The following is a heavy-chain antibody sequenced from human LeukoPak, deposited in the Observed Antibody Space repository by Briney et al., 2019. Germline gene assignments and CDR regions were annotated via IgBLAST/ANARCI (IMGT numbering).Heavy chain of an antibody. J-gene: IGHJ4*02. Sequence: ASVKVSCKASGYTFTSYGISWVRQAPGHGLEWMGWISAYNGNTNYAQKLQGRVTMTIDTSTSTAYMELRSLRSDDTAVYYCATGIAVDGPEDYWGQGTLVTVSS. V-gene: IGHV1-18*01. CDR3: ATGIAVDGPEDY. CDR1: GYTFTSYG. CDR2: ISAYNGNT. D-gene: IGHD6-19*01.